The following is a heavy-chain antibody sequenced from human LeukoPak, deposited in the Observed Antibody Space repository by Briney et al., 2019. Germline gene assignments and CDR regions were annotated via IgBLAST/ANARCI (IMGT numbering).Heavy chain of an antibody. CDR3: ARRGAYSGNDLAWYFDL. V-gene: IGHV4-59*08. D-gene: IGHD5-12*01. CDR1: GGFISSYY. CDR2: IYYSGST. J-gene: IGHJ2*01. Sequence: SETLSLTCTVCGGFISSYYWSWIRQPPGKGLEWIGYIYYSGSTSYNPSLKSRVTMSADTSKNQFSLRLSSVTAADTAVYYCARRGAYSGNDLAWYFDLWGRGTLVTVSS.